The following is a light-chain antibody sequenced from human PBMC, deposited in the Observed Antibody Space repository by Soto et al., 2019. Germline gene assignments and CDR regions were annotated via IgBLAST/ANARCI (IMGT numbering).Light chain of an antibody. CDR3: SSYTSSSTPYV. CDR1: SSDFGGYNY. V-gene: IGLV2-14*01. CDR2: EVS. J-gene: IGLJ1*01. Sequence: SALTQPASVSGSPGQSITISCTGTSSDFGGYNYVSWYQQHPGKAPKLMIYEVSNRPSGVSNRFSGSKSGNTASLTISGLQAEDEADYYCSSYTSSSTPYVFGTGTKVTVL.